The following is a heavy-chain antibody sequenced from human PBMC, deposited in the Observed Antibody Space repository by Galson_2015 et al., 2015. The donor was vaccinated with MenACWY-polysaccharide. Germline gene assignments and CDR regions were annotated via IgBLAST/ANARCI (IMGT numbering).Heavy chain of an antibody. J-gene: IGHJ3*02. Sequence: CAISGDSVSSNSAAWNWIRQSPSRGLEWLGRTYYRSKWYNDYAVSVKSRITINPDTSKNQFSLQLNSVTPEDTAVYYCARGNRYSYGIGAFDIWGQGTMVTVSS. CDR2: TYYRSKWYN. D-gene: IGHD5-18*01. CDR3: ARGNRYSYGIGAFDI. CDR1: GDSVSSNSAA. V-gene: IGHV6-1*01.